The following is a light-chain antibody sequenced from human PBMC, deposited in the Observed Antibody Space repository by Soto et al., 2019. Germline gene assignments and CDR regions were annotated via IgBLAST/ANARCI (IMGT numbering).Light chain of an antibody. J-gene: IGKJ1*01. CDR1: QSGFYSPNNKSY. CDR3: QQYKDYVWT. Sequence: VVQIHYPDSLAVSLGGGAVINCKSSQSGFYSPNNKSYLAWYQQKSGQPPKLMIYWASSRESGVPDRFSGSGSGTEFTLTISNLQPDDFATYYCQQYKDYVWTFGRGTKVDIK. CDR2: WAS. V-gene: IGKV4-1*01.